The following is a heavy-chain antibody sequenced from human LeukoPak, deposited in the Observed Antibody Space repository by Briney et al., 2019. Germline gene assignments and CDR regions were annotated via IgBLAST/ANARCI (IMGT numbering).Heavy chain of an antibody. CDR2: IRSKAYGGTT. Sequence: GGSLRLSCTASGFTFGDYAMSWFRQAPGKGLEWVGFIRSKAYGGTTEYAASVKGRFTISRDDSKSIAYLQMNSLKTEDTAVYYCTSELDWDFDWLSPPFDAFDIWGQGTMVTVSS. V-gene: IGHV3-49*03. CDR1: GFTFGDYA. CDR3: TSELDWDFDWLSPPFDAFDI. D-gene: IGHD3-9*01. J-gene: IGHJ3*02.